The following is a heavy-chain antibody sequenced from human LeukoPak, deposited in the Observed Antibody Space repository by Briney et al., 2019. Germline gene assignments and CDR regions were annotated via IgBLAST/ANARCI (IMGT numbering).Heavy chain of an antibody. CDR3: AKVFDGYSSGWSHFDY. Sequence: PGGSLRLSCAASGFTVSSNYMSWVRQAPEKGLEWVSVIYSGGSTYYADSVKGRFTISRDNSKNTLYLQMNSLRAEDTAVYYCAKVFDGYSSGWSHFDYWGQGTLVTVSS. J-gene: IGHJ4*02. D-gene: IGHD6-19*01. CDR2: IYSGGST. CDR1: GFTVSSNY. V-gene: IGHV3-53*01.